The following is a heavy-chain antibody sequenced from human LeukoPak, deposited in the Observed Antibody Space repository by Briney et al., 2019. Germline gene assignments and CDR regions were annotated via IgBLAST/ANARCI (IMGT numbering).Heavy chain of an antibody. Sequence: SETLSLTCTVSGTSISSYYWSWIRQPAGKGLDWIGRIYTSGNTNYNPSLKSRVTMSVDTSKNQFSLRLKSVTAADTAVYYCARGFRLLSSSFDYWGQGTLVTVSS. CDR3: ARGFRLLSSSFDY. J-gene: IGHJ4*02. CDR2: IYTSGNT. D-gene: IGHD6-6*01. V-gene: IGHV4-4*07. CDR1: GTSISSYY.